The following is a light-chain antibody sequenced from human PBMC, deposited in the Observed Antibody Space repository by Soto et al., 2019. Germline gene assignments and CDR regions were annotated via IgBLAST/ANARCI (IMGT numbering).Light chain of an antibody. V-gene: IGKV1-5*01. Sequence: DIQMTQSPSTLSASVGDRVTITCRASQSISSWLAWYQQKPGKAPKLLIYDASSLESGVPSRFSGSGSGTEFTLTISRLEPEDFAVYYCQQYGSSPWTFGQGTKVEIK. CDR2: DAS. CDR3: QQYGSSPWT. CDR1: QSISSW. J-gene: IGKJ1*01.